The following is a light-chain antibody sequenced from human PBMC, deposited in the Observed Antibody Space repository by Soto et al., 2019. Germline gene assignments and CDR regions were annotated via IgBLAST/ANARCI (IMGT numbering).Light chain of an antibody. J-gene: IGKJ3*01. Sequence: EIVLTQSPGTLSLSPGERATLSCRASQSISNDYLAWYQQKPGQAPRLLIHGASSRAIGIPDRFSGGGSGTDFPLTISRLEPEDFAVYFCQHYGISVPITFGPGTKVDI. CDR1: QSISNDY. CDR2: GAS. CDR3: QHYGISVPIT. V-gene: IGKV3-20*01.